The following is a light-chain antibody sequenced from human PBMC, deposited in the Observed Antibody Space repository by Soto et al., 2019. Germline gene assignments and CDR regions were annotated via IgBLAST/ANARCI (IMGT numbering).Light chain of an antibody. J-gene: IGLJ1*01. CDR1: SSDVGGYDY. CDR3: SSYKTSSHYA. CDR2: EVS. V-gene: IGLV2-14*01. Sequence: QSSLTQPASVSGSPGQSITMSCTGTSSDVGGYDYVSWYQQHPGEVPKLIIFEVSSRPAWISNRFSASKSGNTASLTISGLQAEDEADYYCSSYKTSSHYACGKGTKV.